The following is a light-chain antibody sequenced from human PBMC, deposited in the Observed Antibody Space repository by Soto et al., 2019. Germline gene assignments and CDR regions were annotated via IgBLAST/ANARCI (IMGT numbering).Light chain of an antibody. V-gene: IGKV3-11*01. Sequence: TTTLSVSPGERASPSWRASQSVSSYLAWYQQKPGQAPRLLIYDASNRATGIPARFSGSGSGTDFTLTINNLEPEDFAVYYCQQRASWPWTFGQGTKVDIK. CDR2: DAS. CDR3: QQRASWPWT. J-gene: IGKJ1*01. CDR1: QSVSSY.